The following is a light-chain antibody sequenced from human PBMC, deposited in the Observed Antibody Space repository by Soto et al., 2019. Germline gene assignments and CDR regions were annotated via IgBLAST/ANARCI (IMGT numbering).Light chain of an antibody. CDR1: QSISRW. CDR3: QQYNSYSLT. V-gene: IGKV1-5*03. Sequence: PMTPSPSTLSASVGDKGTITCRARQSISRWLAWYQQKPGKAPKLLIYKASSLESGVPSRFSGSESGTEFTLTISSLQPDDFATYYCQQYNSYSLTFGGGTKVEIK. J-gene: IGKJ4*01. CDR2: KAS.